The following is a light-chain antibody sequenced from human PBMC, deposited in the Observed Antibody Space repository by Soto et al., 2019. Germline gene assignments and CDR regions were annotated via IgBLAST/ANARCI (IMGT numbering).Light chain of an antibody. CDR2: GDT. CDR1: SSNIGEGYD. Sequence: QPVLTQPPSVSGAPGQRVTISCTGSSSNIGEGYDVHWYQQLPGTAPKLLISGDTNRPSGVPDRFSGSKSGTSASLAITGLRAEDEADYYCQSFDSSLSGWLFGGGTKLTVL. CDR3: QSFDSSLSGWL. V-gene: IGLV1-40*01. J-gene: IGLJ3*02.